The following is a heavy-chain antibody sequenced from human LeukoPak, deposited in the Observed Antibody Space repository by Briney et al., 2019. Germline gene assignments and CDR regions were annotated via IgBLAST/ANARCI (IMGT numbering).Heavy chain of an antibody. CDR3: ARPACSSTSCYLYFQH. J-gene: IGHJ1*01. CDR1: GYSFTTYW. D-gene: IGHD2-2*01. V-gene: IGHV5-51*01. Sequence: GESLKISCKASGYSFTTYWIGWVRQMPGKGLEWMAIIYPANSDTRHSPSFQGQVTISADKSISTAYLQWSSLKASDTAMYYCARPACSSTSCYLYFQHWGQGTLVTVSS. CDR2: IYPANSDT.